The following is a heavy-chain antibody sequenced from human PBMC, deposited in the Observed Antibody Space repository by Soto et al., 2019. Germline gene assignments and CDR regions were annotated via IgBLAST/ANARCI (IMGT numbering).Heavy chain of an antibody. D-gene: IGHD3-22*01. Sequence: EVQLLESGGGLVQPGGSLRLSCAASGFTFSNYAMSWVRQAPGKGLEWVSGIGGRATSAYYADSVKGRFAISRDNSYNTLFLQLNSLRAEDTAVSYCAKSRYSDSSGDFYDFWGQGTLVSVSS. CDR1: GFTFSNYA. CDR2: IGGRATSA. J-gene: IGHJ4*02. V-gene: IGHV3-23*01. CDR3: AKSRYSDSSGDFYDF.